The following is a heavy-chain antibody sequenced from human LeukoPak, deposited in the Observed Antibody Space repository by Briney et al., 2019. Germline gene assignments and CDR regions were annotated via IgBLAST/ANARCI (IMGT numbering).Heavy chain of an antibody. J-gene: IGHJ4*02. CDR1: GGSISSSSYY. CDR2: IYYSGST. V-gene: IGHV4-39*01. Sequence: SETPSLTCTVSGGSISSSSYYWGWIRQPPGKGLEWIGSIYYSGSTYYNPSLKSRVTISVDTSKNQFSLKLSSVTAADTAVYYCARQGGYSGYGDYWGQGTLVTVSS. D-gene: IGHD5-12*01. CDR3: ARQGGYSGYGDY.